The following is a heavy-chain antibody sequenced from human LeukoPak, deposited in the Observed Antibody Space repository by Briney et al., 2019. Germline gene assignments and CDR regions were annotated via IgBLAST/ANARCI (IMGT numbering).Heavy chain of an antibody. CDR2: ISASGAST. CDR1: GFTFSSYA. Sequence: PGGSLRLSCAASGFTFSSYAMNWVRQAPGKGLEWVSIISASGASTYYADSVKGRFTISRDNSNNTLYLQMSSLRAEDTAIYYCAKNVAASPFRYFDSWGREPWSPSPQ. CDR3: AKNVAASPFRYFDS. V-gene: IGHV3-23*01. J-gene: IGHJ4*02. D-gene: IGHD6-13*01.